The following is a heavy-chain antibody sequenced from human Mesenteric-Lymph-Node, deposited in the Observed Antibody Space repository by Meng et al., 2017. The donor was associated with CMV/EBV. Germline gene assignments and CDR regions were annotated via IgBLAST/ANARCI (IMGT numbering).Heavy chain of an antibody. D-gene: IGHD3-22*01. J-gene: IGHJ6*02. Sequence: SETLSLTCIVSGGSINTGGYYWSWIRQHPGRGLEWIGYIYYSGSTYYNPSLKSRVTISVDTSKNQFSLRLSSVTAADTAVYYCARVGATVVINYYYYDMDVWGQGTTVTVSS. CDR1: GGSINTGGYY. CDR3: ARVGATVVINYYYYDMDV. CDR2: IYYSGST. V-gene: IGHV4-31*03.